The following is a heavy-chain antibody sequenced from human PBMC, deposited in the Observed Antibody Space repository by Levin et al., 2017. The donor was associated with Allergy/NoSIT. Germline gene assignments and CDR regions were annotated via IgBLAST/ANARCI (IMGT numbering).Heavy chain of an antibody. V-gene: IGHV3-21*01. CDR2: ISSRSTYI. CDR3: VRDGSTAEYDSSGDKRGNWFDP. Sequence: NPSETLSLTCAASGFSFSDYSMNWVRQTPGKGLEWVSSISSRSTYIYYTDSVKGRFTISRDNAKNSLYLQMDSLRAEDTAVYYCVRDGSTAEYDSSGDKRGNWFDPWGQGTQVTVSS. CDR1: GFSFSDYS. J-gene: IGHJ5*02. D-gene: IGHD3-22*01.